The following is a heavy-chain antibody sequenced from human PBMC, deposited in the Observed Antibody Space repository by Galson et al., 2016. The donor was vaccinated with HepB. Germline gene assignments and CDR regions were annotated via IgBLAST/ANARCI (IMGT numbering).Heavy chain of an antibody. CDR1: GYSFMTYW. CDR2: IYPGDSDA. CDR3: ARHRGVNGGELQY. Sequence: QSGAEVTKPGESLRISCKASGYSFMTYWIGWVRQMPGKGLEWMGIIYPGDSDARYRASFQGQVTISVDNSISTAYLQWSSLKTSDTATYYCARHRGVNGGELQYWGQGTLVTVSS. J-gene: IGHJ4*02. V-gene: IGHV5-51*01. D-gene: IGHD3-10*01.